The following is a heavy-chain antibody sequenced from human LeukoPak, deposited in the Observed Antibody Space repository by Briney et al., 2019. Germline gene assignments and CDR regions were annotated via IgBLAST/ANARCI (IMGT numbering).Heavy chain of an antibody. CDR3: ARGRDGYNSGAFDI. V-gene: IGHV3-48*04. J-gene: IGHJ3*02. CDR2: ISNSGSST. Sequence: PGGSLRLSCAASGFTFSSYSMNWVRQAPGKGLEWVSYISNSGSSTYYADSVKGRFTISRDIAKNSLYLQMNSLRAEDTAVYSCARGRDGYNSGAFDIWGQGTMVTVSS. CDR1: GFTFSSYS. D-gene: IGHD5-24*01.